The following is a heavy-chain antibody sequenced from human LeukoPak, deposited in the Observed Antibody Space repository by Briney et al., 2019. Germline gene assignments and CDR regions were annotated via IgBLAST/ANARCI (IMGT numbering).Heavy chain of an antibody. V-gene: IGHV1-2*02. J-gene: IGHJ4*02. D-gene: IGHD6-13*01. CDR1: GYTFTGYY. CDR2: INPNSGGT. Sequence: ASVKVSCKASGYTFTGYYMHWVRQAPGQGLEWMGWINPNSGGTNYAQKFQGRVTMTRDTSISTAYMELSRLRSDDTAVYYCARIHRSSSWYYFDYWGQGTLVTVSS. CDR3: ARIHRSSSWYYFDY.